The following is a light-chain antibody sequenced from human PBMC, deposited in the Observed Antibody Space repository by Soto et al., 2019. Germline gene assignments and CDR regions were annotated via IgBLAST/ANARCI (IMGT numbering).Light chain of an antibody. Sequence: QSALTQPPSASASPGQSVTISCTGTSSDIGGYNYVSWYQQHPGKAPKLMIYEVSRRPSGVPDRFSGSTSGNTASLTVSGLHAEDEADYYCSSYAGSNSYVVFGGGTQLTVL. V-gene: IGLV2-8*01. CDR1: SSDIGGYNY. J-gene: IGLJ2*01. CDR2: EVS. CDR3: SSYAGSNSYVV.